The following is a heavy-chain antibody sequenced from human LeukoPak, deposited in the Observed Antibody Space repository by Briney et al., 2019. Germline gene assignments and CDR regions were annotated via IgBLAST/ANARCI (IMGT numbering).Heavy chain of an antibody. CDR1: GYTFTGYY. V-gene: IGHV1-2*02. D-gene: IGHD6-19*01. CDR2: INPNSGGT. J-gene: IGHJ5*02. Sequence: ASVKVSCKASGYTFTGYYMHWVRQAPGQGLEWMGWINPNSGGTNYAQKFQGRVTMTRDTSISTAYMELSSLRSEDTAVYYCATDMYSSKNWFDPWGQGTLVTVSS. CDR3: ATDMYSSKNWFDP.